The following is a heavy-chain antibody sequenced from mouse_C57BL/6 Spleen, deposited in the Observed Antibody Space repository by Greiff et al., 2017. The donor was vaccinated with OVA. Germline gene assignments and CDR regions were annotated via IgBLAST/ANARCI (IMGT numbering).Heavy chain of an antibody. CDR2: ISNGGGST. V-gene: IGHV5-12*01. Sequence: EVKLMESGGGLVQPGGSLKLSCAASGFTFSDYYMYWVRQTPEKRLEWVAYISNGGGSTYYPDTVKGRFTISRDNAKNTLYLQMSRLKSEDTAMYYCARHDHDYDDGYAMDYWGQGTSVTVSS. J-gene: IGHJ4*01. D-gene: IGHD2-4*01. CDR3: ARHDHDYDDGYAMDY. CDR1: GFTFSDYY.